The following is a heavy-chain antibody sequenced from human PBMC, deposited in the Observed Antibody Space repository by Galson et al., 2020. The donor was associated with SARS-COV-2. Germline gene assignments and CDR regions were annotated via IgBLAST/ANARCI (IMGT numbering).Heavy chain of an antibody. CDR1: GFTFSNAW. V-gene: IGHV3-15*01. Sequence: GGSLRLSCAASGFTFSNAWMSWVRQAPGKGLEWVGRIKSKTDGGTTAYAAPVKGRFTISRDDSKNTLYLQMNSLKTEDTAVYYCTTGATYYYDSSGYYHSNDYWGQGTLVTVSS. J-gene: IGHJ4*02. D-gene: IGHD3-22*01. CDR2: IKSKTDGGTT. CDR3: TTGATYYYDSSGYYHSNDY.